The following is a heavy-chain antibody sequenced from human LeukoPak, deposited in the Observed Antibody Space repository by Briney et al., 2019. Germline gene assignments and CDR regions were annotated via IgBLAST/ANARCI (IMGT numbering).Heavy chain of an antibody. CDR3: ARGELRSWIQLWFGFDY. J-gene: IGHJ4*02. Sequence: SETLSLTCAVYGGSFSGYYWSWIRQPPGKGLEWIGEINHSGSTNYNPSLKSRVAISVDTSKNQFSLKLSSVTAADTAVYYCARGELRSWIQLWFGFDYWGQGTLVTVFS. CDR2: INHSGST. V-gene: IGHV4-34*01. D-gene: IGHD5-18*01. CDR1: GGSFSGYY.